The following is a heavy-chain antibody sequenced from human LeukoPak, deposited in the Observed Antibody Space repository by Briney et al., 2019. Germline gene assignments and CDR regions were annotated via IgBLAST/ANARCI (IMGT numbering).Heavy chain of an antibody. D-gene: IGHD1-26*01. J-gene: IGHJ4*02. V-gene: IGHV3-30-3*01. Sequence: GGSLRLSCAASGFTFSSYAMHWVRQAPGKGLEWVAVISYDGSNKYYADSVKGRFTISRDNPKDTLYLQMNSLRAEDTAVYYCAKAAGNRIVGATNYFDYWGQGTLVTVSS. CDR1: GFTFSSYA. CDR2: ISYDGSNK. CDR3: AKAAGNRIVGATNYFDY.